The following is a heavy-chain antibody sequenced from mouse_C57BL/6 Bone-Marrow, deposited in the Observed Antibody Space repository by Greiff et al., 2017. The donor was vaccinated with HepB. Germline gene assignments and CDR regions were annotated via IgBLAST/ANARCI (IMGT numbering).Heavy chain of an antibody. CDR3: ARGWLLRPLEWYFDV. D-gene: IGHD2-3*01. Sequence: QVHVKQPGAELVKPGASVKLSCKASGYTFTSYWMHWVKQRPGRGLEWIGRIDPNSGGTKYNEKFKSKATLTVDKPSSTAYMQLSSLTSEDSAVYYCARGWLLRPLEWYFDVWGTGTTVTVSS. V-gene: IGHV1-62-3*01. J-gene: IGHJ1*03. CDR1: GYTFTSYW. CDR2: IDPNSGGT.